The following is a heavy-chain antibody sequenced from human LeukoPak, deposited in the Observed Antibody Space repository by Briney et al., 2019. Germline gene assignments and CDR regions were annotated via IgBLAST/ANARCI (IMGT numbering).Heavy chain of an antibody. CDR3: ARDPGSGITIFGVVIGYYMDV. CDR2: INPSGGST. J-gene: IGHJ6*03. Sequence: ASVKVSCKASGYTFTSYYMHWVRQAPGQGLEWMGIINPSGGSTSYAQKFQGRVTMTRDMSTSTVYMELSSLRSEDTAVYYCARDPGSGITIFGVVIGYYMDVWGKGTTVTVSS. V-gene: IGHV1-46*01. CDR1: GYTFTSYY. D-gene: IGHD3-3*01.